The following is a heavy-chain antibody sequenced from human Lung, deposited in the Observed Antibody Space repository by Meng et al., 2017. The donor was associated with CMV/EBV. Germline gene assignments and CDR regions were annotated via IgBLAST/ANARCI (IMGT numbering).Heavy chain of an antibody. CDR1: GYTFTNYG. D-gene: IGHD6-13*01. V-gene: IGHV1-18*01. Sequence: QLVQSGAGGKKPGASVKVSCKASGYTFTNYGISWVRQAPGQGLEWMGWISAYNGNTKYAQKVQGRVTMTTDTSTNTAYMELRSLRSDDTAIYYCAREPGVEAAGTFFHWGQGTLVTVSS. J-gene: IGHJ4*02. CDR2: ISAYNGNT. CDR3: AREPGVEAAGTFFH.